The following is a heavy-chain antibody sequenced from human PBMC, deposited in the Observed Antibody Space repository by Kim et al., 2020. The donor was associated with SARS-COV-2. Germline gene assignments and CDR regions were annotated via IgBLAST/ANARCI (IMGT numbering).Heavy chain of an antibody. CDR3: AKGPSYSSGWGYGMDV. V-gene: IGHV3-9*01. CDR2: ISWNSGSI. CDR1: GFTFDDYA. J-gene: IGHJ6*02. D-gene: IGHD6-19*01. Sequence: GGSLRLSCAASGFTFDDYAMHWVRQAPGKGLEWVSGISWNSGSIGYADSVKGRFTISRDNAKNSLYLQMNSLRAEDTALYYCAKGPSYSSGWGYGMDVWGQGTTVTVSS.